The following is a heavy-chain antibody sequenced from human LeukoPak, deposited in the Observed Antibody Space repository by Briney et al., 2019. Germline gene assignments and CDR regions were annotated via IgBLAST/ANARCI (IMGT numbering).Heavy chain of an antibody. CDR3: PRLSVENSTVVTPVSDAFDS. V-gene: IGHV4-38-2*02. Sequence: SETLSLTCTVSGYSISSGYYWGWIRQPPGKGLEWIGSIYHSGRTFYNPSLKSRVTVSVDTSKNQFSLKLSSVTAADTAVYYCPRLSVENSTVVTPVSDAFDSWGQGTMVTVSS. CDR1: GYSISSGYY. CDR2: IYHSGRT. D-gene: IGHD4-23*01. J-gene: IGHJ3*02.